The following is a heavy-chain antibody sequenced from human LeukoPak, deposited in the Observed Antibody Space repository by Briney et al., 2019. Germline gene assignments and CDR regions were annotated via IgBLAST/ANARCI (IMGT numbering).Heavy chain of an antibody. J-gene: IGHJ4*02. CDR3: ARASAGISSWSVGY. CDR2: IYHSGST. Sequence: SETLSLTCTVSGYSISSGYYWGWIRQPPGKGLEWIGSIYHSGSTFYNPSLKSRVTISLDTSKNQFSLKLSSVTAADTAVYYCARASAGISSWSVGYWGQGTLVTVSS. CDR1: GYSISSGYY. V-gene: IGHV4-38-2*02. D-gene: IGHD6-13*01.